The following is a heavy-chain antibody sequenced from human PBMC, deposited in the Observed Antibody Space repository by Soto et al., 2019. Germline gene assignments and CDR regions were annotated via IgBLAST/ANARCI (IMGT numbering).Heavy chain of an antibody. CDR1: GGSISSSSYY. CDR2: IYYSGST. V-gene: IGHV4-39*07. Sequence: PSETLSLTCTVSGGSISSSSYYWGWIRQPPGKGLEWIGSIYYSGSTYYNPSLKSRVTISVDTSKNQFSLKLSSVTAADTAVYYCASRTNYYDSSGYYYYWGQGTLVTVSS. CDR3: ASRTNYYDSSGYYYY. J-gene: IGHJ4*02. D-gene: IGHD3-22*01.